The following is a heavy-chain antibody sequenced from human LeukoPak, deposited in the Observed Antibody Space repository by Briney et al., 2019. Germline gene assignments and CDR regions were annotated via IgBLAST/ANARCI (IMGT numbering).Heavy chain of an antibody. CDR2: ISRSSGSI. CDR1: GXTFSFHD. J-gene: IGHJ4*02. D-gene: IGHD3-10*01. CDR3: VRDGSGPDY. V-gene: IGHV3-21*01. Sequence: PGGSLRLSCAVSGXTFSFHDMHWVRQAPGKGLEWVSYISRSSGSIFYSGSVTGRFTISRDNPKNSLYLQMNSLRAEDTAVYYCVRDGSGPDYWGQGTLVTVSS.